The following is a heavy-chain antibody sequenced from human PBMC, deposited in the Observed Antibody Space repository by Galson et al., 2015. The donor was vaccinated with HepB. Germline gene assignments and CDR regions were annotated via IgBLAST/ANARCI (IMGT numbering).Heavy chain of an antibody. CDR1: GFSVSSNY. CDR3: AQLGTGY. D-gene: IGHD7-27*01. CDR2: IYGGTNT. Sequence: SLRLSCAASGFSVSSNYMNWVRQAPGKGLEWVSVIYGGTNTNYADFVGGRFTLSRDNSKNTVYLQMNSLRAEDTAVYYCAQLGTGYWGQGTLVTVSS. V-gene: IGHV3-53*01. J-gene: IGHJ4*02.